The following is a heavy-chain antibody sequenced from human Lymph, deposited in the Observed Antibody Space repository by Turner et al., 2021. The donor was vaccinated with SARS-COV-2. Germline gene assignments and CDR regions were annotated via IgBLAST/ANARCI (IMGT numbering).Heavy chain of an antibody. D-gene: IGHD1-26*01. J-gene: IGHJ6*02. V-gene: IGHV1-8*02. CDR2: INPNSGNT. CDR1: GYTFTSYD. CDR3: ARGRYSGGGMDV. Sequence: QVQLVQSGAEVKKPGASVKVSCKAPGYTFTSYDINWVRQATGQGHEWMGWINPNSGNTGYEQKFQGRVTMTRNTSISTAYMERSSLRSEDTAVYYCARGRYSGGGMDVWGQGTTVTVSS.